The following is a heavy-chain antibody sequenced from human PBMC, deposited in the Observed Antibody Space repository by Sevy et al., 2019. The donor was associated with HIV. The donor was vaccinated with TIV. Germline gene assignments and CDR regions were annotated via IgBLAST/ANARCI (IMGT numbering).Heavy chain of an antibody. J-gene: IGHJ6*02. CDR3: ARLLSVGATPDYYYGMDV. CDR2: IYYSGSP. D-gene: IGHD1-26*01. V-gene: IGHV4-39*01. CDR1: GGSISSSSYY. Sequence: SETLSLTCTVSGGSISSSSYYWGWIRQRPGKGLEWIRRIYYSGSPYYNTSLKSRVTISVDTSKNQFSLKLSSVTAADTAVYYCARLLSVGATPDYYYGMDVWGQGTTVTVSS.